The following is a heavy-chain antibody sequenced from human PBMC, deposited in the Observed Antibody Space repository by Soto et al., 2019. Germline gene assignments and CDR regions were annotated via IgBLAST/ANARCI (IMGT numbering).Heavy chain of an antibody. CDR2: IYYSGST. V-gene: IGHV4-31*03. D-gene: IGHD6-13*01. CDR3: ARAGGIAADHFDY. J-gene: IGHJ4*02. Sequence: PSETLSLTCTVSGGSISSGGYYWSWIRQHPGKGLEWIGYIYYSGSTYYNPSLKSRVTISVDTSKNQFSLKLSSVTAADTAVYYSARAGGIAADHFDYWGQGTLVTVSS. CDR1: GGSISSGGYY.